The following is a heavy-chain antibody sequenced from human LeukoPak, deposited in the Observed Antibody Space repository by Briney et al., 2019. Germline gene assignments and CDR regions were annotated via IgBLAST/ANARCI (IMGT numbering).Heavy chain of an antibody. V-gene: IGHV4-30-2*01. Sequence: SQTLSLTCTVSGGSISSGDYYWSWIRQPPGKGLEWIGCIYDSGPAYYNPSLKSRFTISVDRPKNQFFLNVTSLTAADTAVYYCARSRQASGLFNSWGQGTLVVVSS. J-gene: IGHJ5*01. CDR1: GGSISSGDYY. D-gene: IGHD3-10*01. CDR3: ARSRQASGLFNS. CDR2: IYDSGPA.